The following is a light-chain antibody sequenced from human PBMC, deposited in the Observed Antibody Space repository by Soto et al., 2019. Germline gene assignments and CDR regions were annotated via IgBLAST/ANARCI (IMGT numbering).Light chain of an antibody. CDR3: CLYPTISASWG. Sequence: QSALTQPPSVSGSPGQSVTISCTITNGDVASYNRVSWYQQPPGAAPTLMIYDVSFRPSWVPHRFSASRSGNTASLTISGLQAEDEADYYCCLYPTISASWGFGGGTKLTV. V-gene: IGLV2-18*01. J-gene: IGLJ2*01. CDR1: NGDVASYNR. CDR2: DVS.